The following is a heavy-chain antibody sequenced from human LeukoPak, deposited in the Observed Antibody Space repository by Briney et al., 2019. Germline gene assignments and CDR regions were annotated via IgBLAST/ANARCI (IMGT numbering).Heavy chain of an antibody. CDR1: GYTFTSYD. CDR2: MNPNSGNT. CDR3: ARGVRLVRGVSRYYYYMDV. J-gene: IGHJ6*03. Sequence: ASVKVSCKASGYTFTSYDINWVRQATGQGLEWMGWMNPNSGNTGYAHKFQGRVTMTRNTSISTAYMELSSLRSEDTAVYYCARGVRLVRGVSRYYYYMDVWGKGTTVTVSS. V-gene: IGHV1-8*01. D-gene: IGHD3-10*01.